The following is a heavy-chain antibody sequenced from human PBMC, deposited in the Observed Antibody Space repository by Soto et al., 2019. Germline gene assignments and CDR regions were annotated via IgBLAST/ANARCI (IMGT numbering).Heavy chain of an antibody. CDR1: GFTFSSYA. J-gene: IGHJ4*02. CDR3: AKWRIAVAAKRVSPLDY. V-gene: IGHV3-23*01. CDR2: ISGSGGST. D-gene: IGHD6-19*01. Sequence: PGGSLRLSCAASGFTFSSYAMSWVRQAPGKGLEWVSAISGSGGSTYYADSVKGRFTISRDNSKNTLYLQMNSLRAEDTAVYYCAKWRIAVAAKRVSPLDYWGQGTLVTVSS.